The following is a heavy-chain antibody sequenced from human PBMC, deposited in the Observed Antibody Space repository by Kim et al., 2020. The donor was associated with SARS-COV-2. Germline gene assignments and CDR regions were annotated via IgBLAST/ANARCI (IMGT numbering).Heavy chain of an antibody. J-gene: IGHJ4*02. CDR2: ISSSGSTI. V-gene: IGHV3-48*03. CDR3: ARVGWGPPHLDY. Sequence: GGSLRLSCAASGFTFSSYEMNWVRQAPGKGLEWVSYISSSGSTIYYADSVKGRFTISRDNAKNSLYLQMNSLRAEDTAVYYCARVGWGPPHLDYWGQGTLVTVSS. CDR1: GFTFSSYE. D-gene: IGHD3-16*01.